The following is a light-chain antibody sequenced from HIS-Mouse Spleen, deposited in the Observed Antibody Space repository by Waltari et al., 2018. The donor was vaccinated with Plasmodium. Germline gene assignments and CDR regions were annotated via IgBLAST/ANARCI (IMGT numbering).Light chain of an antibody. CDR3: YSAADNNVV. Sequence: YELTQPSSVSVSPGQTARITCSGDVLAKKYARWFQQKPGQPPLLVSDQDSQRPSGIPERFAGSSSGTTVTLTISGAQVKDEADYYCYSAADNNVVFGGGTKLTVL. J-gene: IGLJ3*02. CDR2: QDS. V-gene: IGLV3-27*01. CDR1: VLAKKY.